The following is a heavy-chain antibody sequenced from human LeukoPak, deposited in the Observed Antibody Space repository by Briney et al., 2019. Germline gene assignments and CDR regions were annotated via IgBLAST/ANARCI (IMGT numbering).Heavy chain of an antibody. CDR3: ARDKYYYDSSVDYYYMDV. CDR2: IYYSGST. J-gene: IGHJ6*03. D-gene: IGHD3-22*01. CDR1: GGSINSSSYY. V-gene: IGHV4-39*07. Sequence: PSETLSLTCTVSGGSINSSSYYWGWIRQPPGKGLEWIGSIYYSGSTYYNPSLKSRVTMSVDTSKNQFSLKLSSVTAADTAVYYCARDKYYYDSSVDYYYMDVWGKGTTVTISS.